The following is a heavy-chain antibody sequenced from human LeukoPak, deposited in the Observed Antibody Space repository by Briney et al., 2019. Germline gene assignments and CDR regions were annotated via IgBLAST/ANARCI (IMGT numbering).Heavy chain of an antibody. CDR2: IYYSGST. CDR3: ARGVKYYDFWSGYYTSRWFDY. D-gene: IGHD3-3*01. J-gene: IGHJ4*02. V-gene: IGHV4-30-4*08. CDR1: GGSISSGDYY. Sequence: SQTLSLTCTVSGGSISSGDYYWSWIRQPPGKGLEWIGYIYYSGSTYYNPSLKSRVTISVDTSKNQFSLKLSSVTAADTAVYYCARGVKYYDFWSGYYTSRWFDYWGQGTLVTVSS.